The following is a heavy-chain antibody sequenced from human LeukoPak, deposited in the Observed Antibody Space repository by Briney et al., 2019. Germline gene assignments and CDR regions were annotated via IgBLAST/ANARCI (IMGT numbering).Heavy chain of an antibody. V-gene: IGHV3-21*01. CDR3: AREEDSTTIRSSYGMDV. J-gene: IGHJ6*02. D-gene: IGHD2/OR15-2a*01. CDR1: GFTFSPYT. CDR2: ISKGGTYI. Sequence: PGGSLRLSCAGSGFTFSPYTMNWVPQAPGKGLEWVSCISKGGTYIYYADSVRGRFTISRDNAKNSLYLQMNSLRAEDTAVYYCAREEDSTTIRSSYGMDVWGQGTTVTVSS.